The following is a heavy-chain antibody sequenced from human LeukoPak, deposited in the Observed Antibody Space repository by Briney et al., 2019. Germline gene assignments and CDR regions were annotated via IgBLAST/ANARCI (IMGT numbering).Heavy chain of an antibody. CDR1: GFTFSSYW. J-gene: IGHJ4*02. Sequence: GGSLRLSCAASGFTFSSYWMHWVRQAPGKGLVWVSRINSDGGSTSYADSVKARFTISRDNAKNTLYLQMNGLRAEDTAVYYCARAIPPVVPFDSWGQGTLVTVSS. V-gene: IGHV3-74*01. D-gene: IGHD2-2*01. CDR3: ARAIPPVVPFDS. CDR2: INSDGGST.